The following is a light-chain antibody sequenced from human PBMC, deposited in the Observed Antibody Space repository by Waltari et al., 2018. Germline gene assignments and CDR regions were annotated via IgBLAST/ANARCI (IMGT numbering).Light chain of an antibody. J-gene: IGKJ3*01. Sequence: DLQMTQSPSPLSASIGDRATITCLTSHGIAFSLNWYKQKPGQAPKLLIYRASNLQSGVPSRFSGRGSGTDFTLSISSLQPEDFATYYCQHSFTTPPTFGPGTKVDV. CDR3: QHSFTTPPT. CDR1: HGIAFS. CDR2: RAS. V-gene: IGKV1-39*01.